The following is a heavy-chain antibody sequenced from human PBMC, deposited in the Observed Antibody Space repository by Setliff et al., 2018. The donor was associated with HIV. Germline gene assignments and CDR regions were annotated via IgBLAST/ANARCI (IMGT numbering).Heavy chain of an antibody. CDR3: ARQLCNSLES. Sequence: SVKVSCKASGGTFSSYAIYWVRQAPGQGLEWMGGTMPISGTPNYAQKFQGRVTITADESTNTAYMELSSLRSEDTAVYYCARQLCNSLESWGQGTLVTVSS. CDR1: GGTFSSYA. J-gene: IGHJ4*02. D-gene: IGHD1-1*01. V-gene: IGHV1-69*13. CDR2: TMPISGTP.